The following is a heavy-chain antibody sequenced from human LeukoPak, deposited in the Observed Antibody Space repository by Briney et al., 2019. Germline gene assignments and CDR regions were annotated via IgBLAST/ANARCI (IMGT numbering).Heavy chain of an antibody. CDR1: GFTFSSYA. Sequence: GGSLRLSCAASGFTFSSYAMSWVRQAPGKGPEWVSVISGCGGSTYYADSVKGRFTISRDNSKNTLYLQMNSLRAEDTAVYYCAKDYYYDSSGYPGGAFDIWGQGTMVTVSS. V-gene: IGHV3-23*01. D-gene: IGHD3-22*01. J-gene: IGHJ3*02. CDR2: ISGCGGST. CDR3: AKDYYYDSSGYPGGAFDI.